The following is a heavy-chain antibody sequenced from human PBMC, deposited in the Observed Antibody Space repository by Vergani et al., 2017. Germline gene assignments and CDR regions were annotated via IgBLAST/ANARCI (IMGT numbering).Heavy chain of an antibody. CDR1: GGSISSGGYS. Sequence: QVQLQESGPGLVKPSQTLSLTCAVSGGSISSGGYSWSWIRQPPGKGLEWIGYIYHSGSTYYNPSLKSRVTISVDRSKNQFSLKLSSVTAADTAVYYCARGSGSYYEAWESAFDIWGQGTMVTVSS. CDR2: IYHSGST. CDR3: ARGSGSYYEAWESAFDI. D-gene: IGHD1-26*01. J-gene: IGHJ3*02. V-gene: IGHV4-30-2*01.